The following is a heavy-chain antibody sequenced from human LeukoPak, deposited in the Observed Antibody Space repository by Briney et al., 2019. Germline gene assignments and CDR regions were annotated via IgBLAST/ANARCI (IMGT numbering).Heavy chain of an antibody. CDR1: GYSFTSYW. J-gene: IGHJ3*02. D-gene: IGHD6-19*01. CDR3: ARRDSSGSRAFDI. CDR2: IYPGDSDT. V-gene: IGHV5-51*01. Sequence: GESLKISCKGSGYSFTSYWIGWVRQMPRKGLEWMGIIYPGDSDTRYCPSFQGQVTISADKSISTGYLQWSSLKASDTAMYYCARRDSSGSRAFDIWGQGTMVTVSS.